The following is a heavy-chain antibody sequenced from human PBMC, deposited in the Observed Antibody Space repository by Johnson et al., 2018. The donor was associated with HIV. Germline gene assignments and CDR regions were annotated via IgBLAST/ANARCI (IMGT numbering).Heavy chain of an antibody. D-gene: IGHD3-16*02. J-gene: IGHJ3*02. CDR2: ISYDGSNK. CDR3: ARGPIADDAFDI. CDR1: GFTFSSYA. V-gene: IGHV3-30-3*01. Sequence: QVQLVESGGGVVQPGRSLRLSCAASGFTFSSYAMHWVRQAPGKGLELVAVISYDGSNKYYADSVKGRFTISRDNSKNTLYLQMNSLRAEDTAVYFCARGPIADDAFDIWGQGTMVTVSS.